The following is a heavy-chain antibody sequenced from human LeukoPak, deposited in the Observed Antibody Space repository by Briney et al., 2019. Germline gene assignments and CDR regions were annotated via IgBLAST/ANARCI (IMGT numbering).Heavy chain of an antibody. CDR1: GFTFSSYG. CDR3: AKETIYGSGSYPFDP. D-gene: IGHD3-10*01. V-gene: IGHV3-30*18. J-gene: IGHJ5*02. CDR2: ISYDGSNK. Sequence: SGGSLRLSCAASGFTFSSYGMHWVRQAPGKGLEWVAVISYDGSNKYYADSVKGRFTISRDNSKNTLYLQMNSLRAEDTAVYYCAKETIYGSGSYPFDPWGQGTLATVSS.